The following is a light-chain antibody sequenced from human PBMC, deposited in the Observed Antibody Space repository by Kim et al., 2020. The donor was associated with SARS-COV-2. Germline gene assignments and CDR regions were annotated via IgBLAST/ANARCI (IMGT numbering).Light chain of an antibody. Sequence: GQSITIACTGTSSDVAAYNYVSWYQKHPGKAPKLLIYDVSNRPSGVSNRFSGSKSGNTASLTISGLQAEDEGDYYCCSYTTSRTLKFGGGTKLTVL. CDR1: SSDVAAYNY. CDR3: CSYTTSRTLK. V-gene: IGLV2-14*03. J-gene: IGLJ3*02. CDR2: DVS.